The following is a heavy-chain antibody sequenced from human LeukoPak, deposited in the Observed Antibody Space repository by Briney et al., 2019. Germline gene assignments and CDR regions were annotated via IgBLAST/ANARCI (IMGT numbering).Heavy chain of an antibody. CDR3: ALGYCGGGSCYAREYFQH. D-gene: IGHD2-15*01. J-gene: IGHJ1*01. CDR2: IYYSGST. Sequence: SHTLSLTCTVSGGSISSGGYYWTWIRQHPGKGLEWIGYIYYSGSTYYNPSLKSRVTISVDTSKNQFSLRLSSVTAADTAVYYCALGYCGGGSCYAREYFQHWGQGTLVTVSS. V-gene: IGHV4-31*03. CDR1: GGSISSGGYY.